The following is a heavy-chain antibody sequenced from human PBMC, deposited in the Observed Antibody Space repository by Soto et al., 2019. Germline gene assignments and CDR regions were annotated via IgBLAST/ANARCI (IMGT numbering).Heavy chain of an antibody. CDR1: GVGLSTYA. V-gene: IGHV3-23*01. CDR3: ALPSGGGDCYSPFDY. CDR2: ISGNSGKT. D-gene: IGHD2-21*02. Sequence: EVQLLESGGGFVQPGGSLRLSCTASGVGLSTYAISWVRQAPGKGLEWVSVISGNSGKTDYADSVKGQFSISRDKSENTVYLRMKRLRAEDTAVYYCALPSGGGDCYSPFDYWGQGTLVTVSS. J-gene: IGHJ4*02.